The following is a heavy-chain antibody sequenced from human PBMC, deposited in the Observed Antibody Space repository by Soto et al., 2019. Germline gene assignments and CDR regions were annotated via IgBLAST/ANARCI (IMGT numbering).Heavy chain of an antibody. V-gene: IGHV3-48*04. CDR3: ARDRSATGLAFDI. Sequence: AGSLILSCEAFGYKISSSCMTWVRQAPGRGLAWVAYISDSGNNTLYADCVKGRFTISRDNAKNSLYLQMNSLRAEDTAVHYCARDRSATGLAFDIWGQGTMVTVSS. CDR2: ISDSGNNT. D-gene: IGHD6-25*01. CDR1: GYKISSSC. J-gene: IGHJ3*02.